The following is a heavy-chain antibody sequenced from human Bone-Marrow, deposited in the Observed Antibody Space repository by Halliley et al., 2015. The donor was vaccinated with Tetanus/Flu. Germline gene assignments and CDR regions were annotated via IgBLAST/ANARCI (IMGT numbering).Heavy chain of an antibody. CDR3: VRDDNFWSGRGMGMDV. CDR2: ISSDGSST. J-gene: IGHJ6*02. V-gene: IGHV3-74*01. Sequence: VRQAPGKGLVWVSRISSDGSSTTYADFVKGRFTISRENAQNTLYLQVSSLRAEDPALYYCVRDDNFWSGRGMGMDVWDQGP. D-gene: IGHD3-3*01.